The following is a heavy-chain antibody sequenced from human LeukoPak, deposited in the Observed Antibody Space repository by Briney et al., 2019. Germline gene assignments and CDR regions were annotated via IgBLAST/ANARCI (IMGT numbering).Heavy chain of an antibody. D-gene: IGHD2-2*01. CDR2: IRYDGSNK. V-gene: IGHV3-30*02. Sequence: SGGSLRLSCAASGFTFSSYGMHWVRRAPGKGLEWVAFIRYDGSNKYYADSVKGRFTISRDNSKNTLYLQMNSLRAEDTAVYYCANQVHCSSTSCYRPLDYWGQGTLVTVSS. CDR3: ANQVHCSSTSCYRPLDY. CDR1: GFTFSSYG. J-gene: IGHJ4*02.